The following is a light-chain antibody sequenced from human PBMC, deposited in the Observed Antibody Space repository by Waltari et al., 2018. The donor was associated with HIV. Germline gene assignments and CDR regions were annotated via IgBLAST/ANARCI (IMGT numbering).Light chain of an antibody. V-gene: IGLV1-40*01. J-gene: IGLJ2*01. CDR1: SSNIGAGFD. CDR2: GNS. CDR3: QSYDSSLSGVV. Sequence: QSVLTQPPSVSGAPGQRVTISCTGSSSNIGAGFDVHWYQQLPGTAPKLLIYGNSSRPSGVPDRFSGSKSGTSASLAITGLQVEDEADYYCQSYDSSLSGVVFGGGTKLTVL.